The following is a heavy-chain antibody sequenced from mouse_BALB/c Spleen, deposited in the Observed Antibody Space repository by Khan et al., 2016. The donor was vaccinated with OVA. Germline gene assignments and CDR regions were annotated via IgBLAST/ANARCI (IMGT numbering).Heavy chain of an antibody. D-gene: IGHD1-1*01. J-gene: IGHJ4*01. CDR2: ISSAGTFT. CDR1: GFTFSTYG. Sequence: EVELVESGGDLVKPGGSLKLSYAASGFTFSTYGMSWVRQTPDKRLEWVATISSAGTFTYYPDSVKGRFTISRDNAKNTLYLQVNSLRSEDTAMYYCARHWVGIMDYWGQGTSLTVSS. CDR3: ARHWVGIMDY. V-gene: IGHV5-6*01.